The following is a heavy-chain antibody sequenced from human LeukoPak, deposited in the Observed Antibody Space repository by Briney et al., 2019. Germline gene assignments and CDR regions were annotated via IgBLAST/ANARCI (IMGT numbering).Heavy chain of an antibody. CDR3: ANLEGDY. V-gene: IGHV3-33*06. Sequence: GGPLRLSCAASGFTFSSYGMPWVRQAPGKALEGVAVIWYDGSNKYYADSVKGRFTISRDNSKNTLYLQMNSLRAEDTAVYYCANLEGDYWAQGTLVTVSS. CDR2: IWYDGSNK. J-gene: IGHJ4*02. CDR1: GFTFSSYG.